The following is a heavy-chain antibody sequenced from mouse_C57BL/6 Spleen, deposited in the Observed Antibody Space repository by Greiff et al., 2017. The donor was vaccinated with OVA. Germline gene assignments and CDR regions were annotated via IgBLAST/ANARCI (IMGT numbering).Heavy chain of an antibody. J-gene: IGHJ1*03. Sequence: QVQLQQSGAELVRPGTSVTVSCKASGYAFTNYLIEWVKQRPGQGLEWIGVINPGSGGTNYNEKFKGKATLTADKSSSTAYMQLSSLTSEDSAVYVCARWGYGSGYFDVWGTGTTVTVSS. V-gene: IGHV1-54*01. CDR2: INPGSGGT. CDR1: GYAFTNYL. CDR3: ARWGYGSGYFDV. D-gene: IGHD1-1*01.